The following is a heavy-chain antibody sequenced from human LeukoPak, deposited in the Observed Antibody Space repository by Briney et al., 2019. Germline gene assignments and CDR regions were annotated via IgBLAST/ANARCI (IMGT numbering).Heavy chain of an antibody. V-gene: IGHV3-48*02. D-gene: IGHD3-3*01. CDR1: GFTLSSYS. CDR2: ISSSSSTI. J-gene: IGHJ4*02. CDR3: ARDGFLEWLLFDFDY. Sequence: PGGSLRLSCAASGFTLSSYSMNWVRQAPGKGLEWVSYISSSSSTIYYADSVKGRFTISRDNAKNSLYLQMNSLRDEDTAVYYCARDGFLEWLLFDFDYWGQGTLVTVSS.